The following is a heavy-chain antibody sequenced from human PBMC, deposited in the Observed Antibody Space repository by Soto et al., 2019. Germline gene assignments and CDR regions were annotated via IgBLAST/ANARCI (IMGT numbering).Heavy chain of an antibody. CDR3: ASSKDIVLMVYAPRDYYYYGMDV. Sequence: SVKVSCKASGGTFSSYAISWVRQAPGQGLEWMGGIIPIFGTANYAQKFQGRVTITADKSTSTAYMELSSLRSEDTAVYYCASSKDIVLMVYAPRDYYYYGMDVWGQGTTVTVSS. J-gene: IGHJ6*02. D-gene: IGHD2-8*01. CDR1: GGTFSSYA. CDR2: IIPIFGTA. V-gene: IGHV1-69*06.